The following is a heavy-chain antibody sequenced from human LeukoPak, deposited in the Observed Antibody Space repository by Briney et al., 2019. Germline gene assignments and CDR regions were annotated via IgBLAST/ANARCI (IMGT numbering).Heavy chain of an antibody. D-gene: IGHD3-10*01. CDR3: AKAPYGSGSYNLGTFDY. CDR1: GFTFDDYD. V-gene: IGHV3-9*01. J-gene: IGHJ4*02. Sequence: PGGSLRLSCAASGFTFDDYDMHWVRHARGKGLEWVSGISWNSGSIGYADSVKCRLTISRDNAKNSLYLQMNSLRAEDTALYYCAKAPYGSGSYNLGTFDYWGQGTLVTVSS. CDR2: ISWNSGSI.